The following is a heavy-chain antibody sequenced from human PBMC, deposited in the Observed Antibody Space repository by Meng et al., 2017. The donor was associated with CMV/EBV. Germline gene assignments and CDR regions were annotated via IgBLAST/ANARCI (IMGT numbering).Heavy chain of an antibody. D-gene: IGHD6-19*01. CDR3: ARDSAVAGVVDY. CDR1: GRSISRSSYD. Sequence: HPQRQESCPGTVQPSDTLSLSCTVSGRSISRSSYDAGWSRQPPVKWMEWIGSIYYSGSTYYNPSLKSRVTISVDTSKNQFSLKLSSVTAAYTAVYYCARDSAVAGVVDYWGQGTLVTVSS. J-gene: IGHJ4*02. V-gene: IGHV4-39*07. CDR2: IYYSGST.